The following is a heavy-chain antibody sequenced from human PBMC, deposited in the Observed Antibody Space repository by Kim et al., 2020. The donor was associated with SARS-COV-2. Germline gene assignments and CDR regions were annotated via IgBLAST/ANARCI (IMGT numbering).Heavy chain of an antibody. V-gene: IGHV4-39*01. CDR2: IYYSGST. CDR1: GGSVSSSSYY. CDR3: ARLVEWLVDY. J-gene: IGHJ4*02. D-gene: IGHD6-19*01. Sequence: SETLSLTCTVSGGSVSSSSYYWGWIRQPPGKGLKWIGSIYYSGSTYYNPSLKSRVTISVDTSKNQFSLKLSSVTAADTAVYYCARLVEWLVDYWGQGTLVTVSS.